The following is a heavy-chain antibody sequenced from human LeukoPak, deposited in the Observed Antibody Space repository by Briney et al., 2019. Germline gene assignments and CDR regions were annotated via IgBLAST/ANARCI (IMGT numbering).Heavy chain of an antibody. CDR2: ISYDGSNK. D-gene: IGHD6-13*01. CDR3: ARDDSVYRIAAAGTNY. V-gene: IGHV3-30-3*01. CDR1: GFTFTSYA. Sequence: GGSLRLSCAVSGFTFTSYAMHWVRQAPGKGLEWGAVISYDGSNKYYADSVKGRFTISRDNSKNTLYLQMNSLRAEDTAVYYCARDDSVYRIAAAGTNYWGQGTLVTVSS. J-gene: IGHJ4*02.